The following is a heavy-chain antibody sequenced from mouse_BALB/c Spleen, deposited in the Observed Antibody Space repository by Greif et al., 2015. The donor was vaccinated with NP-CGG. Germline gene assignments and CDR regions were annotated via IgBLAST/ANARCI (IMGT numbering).Heavy chain of an antibody. Sequence: QVQLQQSGPELVKPGASVKMSCKASGYTFTSYYIHWVKQRPGQGLEWIGWIYPGDGSTKYNEKFKGKTTLTADKSSSTAYMLLSSLTSEDSATYFCARCSSYYYAMDYWGQGTSVTVSS. CDR2: IYPGDGST. CDR1: GYTFTSYY. D-gene: IGHD1-1*01. V-gene: IGHV1S56*01. J-gene: IGHJ4*01. CDR3: ARCSSYYYAMDY.